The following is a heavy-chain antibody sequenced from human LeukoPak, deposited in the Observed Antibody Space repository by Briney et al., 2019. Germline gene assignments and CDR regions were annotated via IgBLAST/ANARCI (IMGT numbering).Heavy chain of an antibody. CDR3: AKDHARELWDFDY. J-gene: IGHJ4*02. CDR2: IRSDGGKE. CDR1: GFTFNTYG. D-gene: IGHD3-16*01. Sequence: GGSLRLSCEASGFTFNTYGMHWVRQAPGKGLEWVAFIRSDGGKEDYADSVRGRFTISRDNSKNTVYMQMDSLRPEDTALYYCAKDHARELWDFDYWGQGSLVTVSS. V-gene: IGHV3-30*02.